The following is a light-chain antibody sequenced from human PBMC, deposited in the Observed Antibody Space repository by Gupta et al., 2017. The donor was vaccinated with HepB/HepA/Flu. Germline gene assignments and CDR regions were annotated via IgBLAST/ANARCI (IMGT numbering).Light chain of an antibody. CDR1: SSNLGRNY. J-gene: IGLJ3*02. CDR2: RNH. CDR3: AAWDDSLRGWV. V-gene: IGLV1-47*01. Sequence: QSVLTHPPTPSGPPGQRVTMSCSGSSSNLGRNYVYWYQQLPGTAPKLVIYRNHQWPSGVPDRFSGSKSGTSASLAISGLRPEDEADYYCAAWDDSLRGWVFGGGTKLTVL.